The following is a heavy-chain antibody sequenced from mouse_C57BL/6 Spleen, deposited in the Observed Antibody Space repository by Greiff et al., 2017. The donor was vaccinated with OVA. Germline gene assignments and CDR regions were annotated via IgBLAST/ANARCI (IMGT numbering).Heavy chain of an antibody. CDR3: AREETGDGGYFDY. D-gene: IGHD4-1*01. Sequence: VKLQGSGAELARPGASVKLSCKGSGYTFTSSGISWGEQRTGQGLEWIGEIYPRSGNTYYNEKFKGKATLTADKSSSTAYMELRSLTSEDSAVYFCAREETGDGGYFDYWGQGTTLTVSS. CDR2: IYPRSGNT. V-gene: IGHV1-81*01. J-gene: IGHJ2*01. CDR1: GYTFTSSG.